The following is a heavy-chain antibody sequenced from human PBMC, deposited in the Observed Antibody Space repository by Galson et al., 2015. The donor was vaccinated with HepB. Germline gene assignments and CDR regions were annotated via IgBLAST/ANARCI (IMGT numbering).Heavy chain of an antibody. CDR2: IKQDGSEK. CDR3: AVPPIVEDLYYYYGMDI. D-gene: IGHD3-22*01. Sequence: SLRLSCAASGFTFSKYWMSWVRQAPGKGLEWVANIKQDGSEKYYGDSVKGRFTISRDNAKSSLYLQMSSLRVEDTAVYYCAVPPIVEDLYYYYGMDIWGQGTTVTVSS. V-gene: IGHV3-7*03. CDR1: GFTFSKYW. J-gene: IGHJ6*02.